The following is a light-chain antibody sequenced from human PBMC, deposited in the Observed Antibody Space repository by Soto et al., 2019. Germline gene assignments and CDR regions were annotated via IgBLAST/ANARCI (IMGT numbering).Light chain of an antibody. J-gene: IGKJ1*01. CDR2: DAS. Sequence: DIQMTQSPSTLSASIGDRVTITCRASQSITTWLAWYQQKPGKAPKILIYDASSLESGVPSRFSGSGSGTEFTLTISSLQPDDSATYYCQQYNSYSRTFGQGTKVDI. CDR1: QSITTW. V-gene: IGKV1-5*01. CDR3: QQYNSYSRT.